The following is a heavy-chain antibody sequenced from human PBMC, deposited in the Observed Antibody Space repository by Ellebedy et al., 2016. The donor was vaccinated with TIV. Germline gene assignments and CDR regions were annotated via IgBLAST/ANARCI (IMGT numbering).Heavy chain of an antibody. J-gene: IGHJ6*02. CDR2: YIPILGLA. CDR1: GGTFGKYA. V-gene: IGHV1-69*10. Sequence: SVKVSCKASGGTFGKYAISWVRQAPGQGLEWMGGYIPILGLASYAQKFQGRVTVTADASTSTAYMELSGLTSEDTAVYLCARGKRGFSFGHDTFYGMDVWGQGTPVTVSS. D-gene: IGHD5-18*01. CDR3: ARGKRGFSFGHDTFYGMDV.